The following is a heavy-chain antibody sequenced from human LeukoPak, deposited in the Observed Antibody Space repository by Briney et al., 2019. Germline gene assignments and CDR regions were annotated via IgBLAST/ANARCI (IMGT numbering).Heavy chain of an antibody. V-gene: IGHV4-59*12. CDR1: GGPISGYH. Sequence: SETLSLTCTVSGGPISGYHWSWIRQPPGRDLEWLGYIYYSGTTNYNPSLKGRVTISVDRSKNQFSLKLSSVTAADTAVYYCARALLHYYDSSGYFDYWGQGTLVTVSS. CDR2: IYYSGTT. CDR3: ARALLHYYDSSGYFDY. J-gene: IGHJ4*02. D-gene: IGHD3-22*01.